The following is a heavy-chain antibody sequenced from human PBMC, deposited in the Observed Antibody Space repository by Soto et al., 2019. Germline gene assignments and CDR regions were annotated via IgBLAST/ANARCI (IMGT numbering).Heavy chain of an antibody. CDR1: GGSISSGGYS. CDR3: AREPDR. V-gene: IGHV4-30-2*01. Sequence: QLQLQESGSGLVKPSQTLSLTCAVSGGSISSGGYSWSWIRQPPGKGLEWIGYIYYSGSTYYNPSHNSRVTISVDGSKTEFSLKLSFVTAAVTAVYYCAREPDRWGQGTLVTVSS. CDR2: IYYSGST. J-gene: IGHJ5*02.